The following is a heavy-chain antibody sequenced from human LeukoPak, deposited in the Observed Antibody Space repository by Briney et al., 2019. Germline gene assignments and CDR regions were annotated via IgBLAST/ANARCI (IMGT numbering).Heavy chain of an antibody. J-gene: IGHJ5*02. V-gene: IGHV3-23*01. CDR1: GFTFDIYT. CDR3: VKSLSEGVGA. CDR2: ISGHGVSV. D-gene: IGHD2-8*01. Sequence: GGSLRLSCEASGFTFDIYTMSWVRQAPGKGLEWVSAISGHGVSVYYADSVKGRFTISRDNSRSTLLLQMNSLRVDDTAIYYCVKSLSEGVGAWGQGTLVAVSS.